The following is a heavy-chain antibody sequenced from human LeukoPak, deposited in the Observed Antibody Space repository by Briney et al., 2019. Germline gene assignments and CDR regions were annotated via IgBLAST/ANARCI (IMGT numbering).Heavy chain of an antibody. Sequence: ASVKVSCKASGYTFTDYYMHWVRQAPGQGFEWMGWINPNDGDTNYAQKFQGRVTMTRDTSISTAHMEVSRLRSDDTAVYYCTRANFLYCSSTTCLFDYWGQGTLVTVSS. D-gene: IGHD2-2*01. CDR2: INPNDGDT. J-gene: IGHJ4*02. CDR1: GYTFTDYY. V-gene: IGHV1-2*02. CDR3: TRANFLYCSSTTCLFDY.